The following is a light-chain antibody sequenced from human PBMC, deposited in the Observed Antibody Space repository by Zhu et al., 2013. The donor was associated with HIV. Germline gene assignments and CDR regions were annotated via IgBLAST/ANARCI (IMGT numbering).Light chain of an antibody. CDR2: DTN. J-gene: IGLJ2*01. V-gene: IGLV1-51*01. CDR1: SSNIVNNY. Sequence: QSVLTQPPPVSAAPGQRVTISCSGNSSNIVNNYVAWYLQRPGTAPKLVIYDTNKRSSGIPDRFSGSKSGASATLGIIGLQTGDEADYFCGTWDNSLGAVFGGGTKLTVL. CDR3: GTWDNSLGAV.